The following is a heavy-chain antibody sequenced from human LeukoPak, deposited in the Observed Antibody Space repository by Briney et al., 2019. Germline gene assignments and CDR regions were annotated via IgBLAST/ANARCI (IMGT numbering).Heavy chain of an antibody. CDR3: ARDSAADYYYYGMDV. J-gene: IGHJ6*02. D-gene: IGHD2-2*01. V-gene: IGHV1-69*13. CDR2: IIPIFGTA. Sequence: SVKVSCKASGVTFRSYAISWVRQAPGQGLAWMGGIIPIFGTANYAQKFQGRVTITADESTSTAYMELSSLRSEDTAVYYCARDSAADYYYYGMDVWGQGTTVTVSS. CDR1: GVTFRSYA.